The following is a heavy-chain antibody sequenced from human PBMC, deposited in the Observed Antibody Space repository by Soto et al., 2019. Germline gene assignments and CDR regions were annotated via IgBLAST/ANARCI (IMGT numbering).Heavy chain of an antibody. D-gene: IGHD6-19*01. V-gene: IGHV3-30-3*01. CDR3: ARDQSIAVAANFDY. Sequence: QVQLVESGGGVVQPGRSLRLSCAASGFTFSSYAMHWVRQAPGKGLEWVAVISYDGSNKYYADSVKGRFTISRDNSKNTLYLQMNSLRAEDTAVYYCARDQSIAVAANFDYWGQGTLVTVSS. J-gene: IGHJ4*02. CDR2: ISYDGSNK. CDR1: GFTFSSYA.